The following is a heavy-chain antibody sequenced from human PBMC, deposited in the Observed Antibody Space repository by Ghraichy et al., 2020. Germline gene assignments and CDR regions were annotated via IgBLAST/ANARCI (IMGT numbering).Heavy chain of an antibody. CDR1: GFTFSSYT. D-gene: IGHD1-26*01. CDR3: AMKGATTGNFDY. CDR2: ISDSGGGT. Sequence: GGSLRLSCAASGFTFSSYTMSWVRQAPGKGLEWVSTISDSGGGTYYADSVKGRFTISRDNSKNTLFLQTTSLRAEDTAVYYCAMKGATTGNFDYWGQGALVTVSS. J-gene: IGHJ4*02. V-gene: IGHV3-23*01.